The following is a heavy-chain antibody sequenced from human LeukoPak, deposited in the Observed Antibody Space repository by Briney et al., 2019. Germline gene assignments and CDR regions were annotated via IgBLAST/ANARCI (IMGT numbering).Heavy chain of an antibody. Sequence: GGSLRLSCAASGFTFSSYSMNWVRQAPGKGLEWVSSISSSSSYIYYADSVKGRFTISRDNAKNSLYLQMNSLRAEDTAVYYCARVRAAAPDAFDIWGQGTMVTVSS. CDR2: ISSSSSYI. J-gene: IGHJ3*02. CDR1: GFTFSSYS. V-gene: IGHV3-21*01. CDR3: ARVRAAAPDAFDI. D-gene: IGHD6-13*01.